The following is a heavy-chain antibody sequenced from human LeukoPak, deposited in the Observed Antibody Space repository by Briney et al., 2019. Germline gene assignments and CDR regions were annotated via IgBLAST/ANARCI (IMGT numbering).Heavy chain of an antibody. CDR3: ARRPGYCSGGSCYWFDP. Sequence: GESLKISCKGSGYSFSSHWIGWVRQMPGKGLEWMGIIYPGDSDTRYSPSFQGQVTISADKSISTAYLQWGSLKASDTAMYYCARRPGYCSGGSCYWFDPWGQGTLVTVSS. D-gene: IGHD2-15*01. CDR1: GYSFSSHW. CDR2: IYPGDSDT. V-gene: IGHV5-51*01. J-gene: IGHJ5*02.